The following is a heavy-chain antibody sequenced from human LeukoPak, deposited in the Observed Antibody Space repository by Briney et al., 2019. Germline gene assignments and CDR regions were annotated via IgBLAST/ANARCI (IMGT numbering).Heavy chain of an antibody. J-gene: IGHJ3*02. CDR1: GFTFSIYS. D-gene: IGHD3-3*01. V-gene: IGHV3-7*03. CDR3: AKGLAGVLRFLEWLAHDAFDI. CDR2: IKQDGSKK. Sequence: GGSLRLSCAASGFTFSIYSMSWVRQAPGKGLEWVANIKQDGSKKFYVDSVKGRFTISRDNARNSLYLQMNSLRAEDTAVYYCAKGLAGVLRFLEWLAHDAFDIWGQGTMVTVSS.